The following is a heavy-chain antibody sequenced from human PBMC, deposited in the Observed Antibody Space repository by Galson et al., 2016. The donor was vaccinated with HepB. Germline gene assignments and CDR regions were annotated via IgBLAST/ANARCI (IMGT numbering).Heavy chain of an antibody. CDR3: ARDTADSFDYYDSSGYYPPFDY. D-gene: IGHD3-22*01. Sequence: SVKVSCKASGYTFTNYGISWVRQAPGQGLEWMGWISAYNGHTYYAQKFQGRVTMTTDTSTTTAYMELKSLRSDDTAVYFCARDTADSFDYYDSSGYYPPFDYWGQGTLVTVSS. CDR2: ISAYNGHT. CDR1: GYTFTNYG. V-gene: IGHV1-18*01. J-gene: IGHJ4*02.